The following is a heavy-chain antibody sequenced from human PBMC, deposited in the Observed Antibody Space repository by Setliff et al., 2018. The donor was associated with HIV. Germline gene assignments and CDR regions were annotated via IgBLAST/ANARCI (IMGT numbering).Heavy chain of an antibody. J-gene: IGHJ4*02. CDR3: ARKSGSFNYEDY. D-gene: IGHD1-26*01. Sequence: ETLSLTCTVSGYSITTGYYWGWIRQSPGKGLEWVAKIKQDGSEEYYVDSVKGRFTISRDNAKNSLYLQMTSLRVEDTAVYYCARKSGSFNYEDYWGQGTLVTVSS. V-gene: IGHV3-7*01. CDR2: IKQDGSEE. CDR1: GYSITTGYY.